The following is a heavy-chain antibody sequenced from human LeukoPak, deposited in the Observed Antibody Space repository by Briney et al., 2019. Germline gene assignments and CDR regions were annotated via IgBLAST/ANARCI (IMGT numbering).Heavy chain of an antibody. J-gene: IGHJ4*02. CDR1: GFTFSSYA. CDR3: ARELGLDY. V-gene: IGHV3-30*01. CDR2: ISYDGSNK. Sequence: PGRSLRLSCAASGFTFSSYAVHWVRQAPGKGLEWVAVISYDGSNKYYADSVKGRFTISRDNSKNTLYLQMNSLRAEDTAVYYCARELGLDYWGQGTLVTVSS. D-gene: IGHD7-27*01.